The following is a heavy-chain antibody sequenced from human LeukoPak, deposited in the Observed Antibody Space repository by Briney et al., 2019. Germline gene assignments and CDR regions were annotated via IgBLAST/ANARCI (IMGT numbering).Heavy chain of an antibody. V-gene: IGHV3-48*02. CDR1: GFTFSSYS. CDR2: ISSTSTSM. CDR3: ARVWQDNSGVDY. Sequence: TGGSLRLSCAVSGFTFSSYSMNWVRQAPGKGLEWLSYISSTSTSMNYADSVRGRFAISRDNAKNSLYLQMNSLRDEDTAVYYCARVWQDNSGVDYWGQGTLVTVSS. J-gene: IGHJ4*02. D-gene: IGHD2-21*01.